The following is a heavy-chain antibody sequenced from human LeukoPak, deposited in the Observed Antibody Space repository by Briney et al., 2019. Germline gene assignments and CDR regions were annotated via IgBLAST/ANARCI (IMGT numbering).Heavy chain of an antibody. V-gene: IGHV4-39*01. Sequence: PSETLSPTCTVSGGSISSSSYYWGWIRQPPGTGREWIGSIYYSGSTYYNPSLKSRVTISVDTSKNQFSLKLSSVTAADTAVYYCARHQSGSCHDDAFDIWGQGTMVTVSS. CDR3: ARHQSGSCHDDAFDI. J-gene: IGHJ3*02. CDR1: GGSISSSSYY. D-gene: IGHD1-26*01. CDR2: IYYSGST.